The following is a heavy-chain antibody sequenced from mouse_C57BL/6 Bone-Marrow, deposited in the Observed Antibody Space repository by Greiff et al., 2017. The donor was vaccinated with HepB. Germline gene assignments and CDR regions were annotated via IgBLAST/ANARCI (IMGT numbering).Heavy chain of an antibody. J-gene: IGHJ1*03. Sequence: EVQLQESGGGLVQPGGSLKLSCAASGFTFSDYGMAWVRQAPRKGPEWVAFISNLAYSIYYADTVTGRFTISRENAKNTLYLEMSSLRSEDTAMYYCARQGFITTVSYWYFDVWGTGTTVTVSS. CDR1: GFTFSDYG. D-gene: IGHD1-1*01. CDR2: ISNLAYSI. CDR3: ARQGFITTVSYWYFDV. V-gene: IGHV5-15*01.